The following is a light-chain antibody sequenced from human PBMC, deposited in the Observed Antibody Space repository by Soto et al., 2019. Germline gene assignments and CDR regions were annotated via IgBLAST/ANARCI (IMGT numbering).Light chain of an antibody. CDR1: SGDIGSYDH. CDR3: ISYTDRQSYL. J-gene: IGLJ1*01. Sequence: QSALTQPASVSGSPGQSITISCSGTSGDIGSYDHVAWYQQFPGKSPKLIIYAVSDRPSGVSDRFSGSKSGISASLTISGLQTEDEADYYCISYTDRQSYLFXTGTKVTV. V-gene: IGLV2-14*03. CDR2: AVS.